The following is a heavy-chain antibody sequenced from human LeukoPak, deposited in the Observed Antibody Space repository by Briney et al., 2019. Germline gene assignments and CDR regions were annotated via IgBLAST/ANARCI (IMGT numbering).Heavy chain of an antibody. Sequence: ASVKVSCKASGYTFTCYYMHWVRQAPGQGLEWMGWINPNSGGTNYAQKFQGRVTMTRDTSISTAYMELSRLRSDDTAVYYCARSGRIQLWYPSKWPPDYWGQGTLVTVSS. CDR1: GYTFTCYY. CDR3: ARSGRIQLWYPSKWPPDY. CDR2: INPNSGGT. J-gene: IGHJ4*02. V-gene: IGHV1-2*02. D-gene: IGHD5-18*01.